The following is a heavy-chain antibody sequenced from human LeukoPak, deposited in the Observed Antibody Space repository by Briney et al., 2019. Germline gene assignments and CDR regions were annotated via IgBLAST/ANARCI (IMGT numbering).Heavy chain of an antibody. Sequence: GGSPRLSCAASGFTFSTYCMHWVRQAPGKGPMWVSRICPDGTVTNYADSVKARFIISRDNARNTVYLQMNSLRVEDTAVYYCVRDFRSADYWGQGTLVTVSS. CDR1: GFTFSTYC. J-gene: IGHJ4*02. V-gene: IGHV3-74*01. CDR3: VRDFRSADY. CDR2: ICPDGTVT.